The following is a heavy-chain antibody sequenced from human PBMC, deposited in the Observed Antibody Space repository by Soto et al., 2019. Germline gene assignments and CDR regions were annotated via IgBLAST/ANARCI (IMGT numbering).Heavy chain of an antibody. Sequence: ESGPTLVNPTQTLTLTCTFSGFSLSTSGVGVGWIRQPPGKALEWLALIYWNDDKRYSPSLKSRLTITKDTSKNQVVLTMTNMDPVDTATYYCAHRRGKYYDSSGYYYYWFDPWGQGTLVTVSS. V-gene: IGHV2-5*01. CDR1: GFSLSTSGVG. J-gene: IGHJ5*02. D-gene: IGHD3-22*01. CDR3: AHRRGKYYDSSGYYYYWFDP. CDR2: IYWNDDK.